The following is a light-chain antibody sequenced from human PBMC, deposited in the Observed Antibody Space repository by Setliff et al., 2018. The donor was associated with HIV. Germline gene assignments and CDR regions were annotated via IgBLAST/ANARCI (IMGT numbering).Light chain of an antibody. CDR1: SSNIGSNT. CDR2: SNN. J-gene: IGLJ1*01. V-gene: IGLV1-44*01. Sequence: QSVLTQPPSASGTPGQRINISCSGSSSNIGSNTVNWYQHLPGTAPELLIYSNNQRPSGVPDRFSGSKSGTSASLAISGLQSEDEADYYCAAWDDSLNGRVFGTGTKVTVL. CDR3: AAWDDSLNGRV.